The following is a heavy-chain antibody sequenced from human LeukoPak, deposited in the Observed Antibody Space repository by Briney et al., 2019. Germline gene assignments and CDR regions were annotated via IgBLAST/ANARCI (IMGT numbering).Heavy chain of an antibody. J-gene: IGHJ6*03. V-gene: IGHV3-7*01. D-gene: IGHD6-19*01. CDR1: GFTFSSYW. CDR2: IKQDGSEK. Sequence: GGSLRLSCAASGFTFSSYWMSWVRQAPGKGLEWVANIKQDGSEKYYVDSVKGRFTISRDNAKNSLYLQMNSLRAEDTAVYYCAREGVGYSSGWFKVYYYYYYYMDVWGKGTTVTISS. CDR3: AREGVGYSSGWFKVYYYYYYYMDV.